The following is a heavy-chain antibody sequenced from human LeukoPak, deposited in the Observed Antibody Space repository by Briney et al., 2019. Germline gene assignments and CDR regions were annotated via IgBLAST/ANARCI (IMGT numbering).Heavy chain of an antibody. V-gene: IGHV3-23*01. D-gene: IGHD3-3*01. CDR1: GFTFSSYA. CDR3: AKHPESYYDFWSGYYFDY. J-gene: IGHJ4*01. Sequence: GGSLRLSCAASGFTFSSYAMSWVRQAPGKGLEGVSAISGSGGSTYYADSVKGRFTISRDNSKNTLYLQMNSLRAEDTAIYYCAKHPESYYDFWSGYYFDYWGQGTLVTVSS. CDR2: ISGSGGST.